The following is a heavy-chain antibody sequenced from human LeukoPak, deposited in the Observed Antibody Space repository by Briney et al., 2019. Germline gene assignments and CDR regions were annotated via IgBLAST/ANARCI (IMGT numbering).Heavy chain of an antibody. CDR2: INTDGSST. V-gene: IGHV3-74*01. J-gene: IGHJ4*02. Sequence: GGSLRLSCAASGFTFSSYWMHWVRQAPGKGLVWVSRINTDGSSTSYADSVKGRFTISRDNAKNTLYLQMNSLRAEDTAVYYCARDRDSSGWCGGFDYWGQGTLVTVSS. D-gene: IGHD6-19*01. CDR1: GFTFSSYW. CDR3: ARDRDSSGWCGGFDY.